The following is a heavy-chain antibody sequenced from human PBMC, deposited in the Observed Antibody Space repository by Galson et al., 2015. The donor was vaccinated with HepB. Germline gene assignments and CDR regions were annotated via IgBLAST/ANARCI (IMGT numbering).Heavy chain of an antibody. D-gene: IGHD2-15*01. J-gene: IGHJ6*02. CDR1: GYTFPIYG. Sequence: SVKVSCKASGYTFPIYGINWVRQAPGKGLEWMGWISAYNGNTNYAQKLQGRVTMTTDTDTSIAYMELRSLRSDDTAVYYCARSGYCSGGGCPTTLFYSFYGMDVWGQGTTVTVSS. CDR3: ARSGYCSGGGCPTTLFYSFYGMDV. V-gene: IGHV1-18*01. CDR2: ISAYNGNT.